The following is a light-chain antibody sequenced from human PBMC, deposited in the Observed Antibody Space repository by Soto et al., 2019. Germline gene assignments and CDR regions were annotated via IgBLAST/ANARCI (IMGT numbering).Light chain of an antibody. CDR1: QDILSW. J-gene: IGKJ3*01. V-gene: IGKV1-12*01. CDR3: QQANTFPIT. CDR2: ASS. Sequence: DIQMTQSPSSVSASVGDTVTITCRASQDILSWLAWYQQKPGEAPRLLIYASSNLQSGVPSRFSGSRSGTDFTLTISSLQPEDFATYYCQQANTFPITFGTGTRLDIE.